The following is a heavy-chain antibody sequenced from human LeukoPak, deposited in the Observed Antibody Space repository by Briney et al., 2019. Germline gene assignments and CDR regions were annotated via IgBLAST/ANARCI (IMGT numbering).Heavy chain of an antibody. CDR2: ITSSGST. J-gene: IGHJ4*02. CDR1: GFTFNNYA. Sequence: GASLRLSCAASGFTFNNYAMNWVRQAPGKGLEWVSVITSSGSTYYADSVKGRLTISRDNSKNTLYLQMNSLRAEDTAIYYCAKDLYGDYDFDCWGRGTLVTVSS. CDR3: AKDLYGDYDFDC. D-gene: IGHD4-17*01. V-gene: IGHV3-23*01.